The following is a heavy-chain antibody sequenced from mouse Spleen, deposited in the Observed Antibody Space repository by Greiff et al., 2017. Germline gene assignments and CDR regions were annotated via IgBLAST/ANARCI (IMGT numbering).Heavy chain of an antibody. CDR2: ISSGGSYT. D-gene: IGHD1-1*01. Sequence: EVKLVESGGGLVKPGGSLKLSCAASGFTFSSYAMSWVRQTPEKRLEWVATISSGGSYTYYPDSVKGRFTISRDNAKNTLYLQMSSLRSEDTAMYYCASSFTTDWYFDVWGAGTTVTVSS. CDR1: GFTFSSYA. J-gene: IGHJ1*01. V-gene: IGHV5-9-1*01. CDR3: ASSFTTDWYFDV.